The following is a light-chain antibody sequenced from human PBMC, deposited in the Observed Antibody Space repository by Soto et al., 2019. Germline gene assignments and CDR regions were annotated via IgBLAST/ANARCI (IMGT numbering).Light chain of an antibody. J-gene: IGKJ1*01. Sequence: EVVLTQSPGTLSLSPGERATLSCRASQSVTNDLAWYQQKPGQAPRLLIYGASNRATGIPDRFSGSGSGIDFSLTVSRLEPEDVAVYYCQHYGSSRTFGQGTKVEIK. CDR1: QSVTND. V-gene: IGKV3-20*01. CDR2: GAS. CDR3: QHYGSSRT.